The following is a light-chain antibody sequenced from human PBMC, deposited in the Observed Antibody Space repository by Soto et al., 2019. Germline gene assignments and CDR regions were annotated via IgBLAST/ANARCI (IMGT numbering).Light chain of an antibody. CDR2: KVS. Sequence: DVVMTQSPLSLPVTLGQPASISCRSSQSLVHSDGITYLNWFQQRPGQSPRRLIYKVSYRDSGGSDRFSGSGAGTDFTLKISRVEAEDVGIYSCMQSTHWPPLTFGGGTKVEIK. V-gene: IGKV2-30*02. J-gene: IGKJ4*01. CDR3: MQSTHWPPLT. CDR1: QSLVHSDGITY.